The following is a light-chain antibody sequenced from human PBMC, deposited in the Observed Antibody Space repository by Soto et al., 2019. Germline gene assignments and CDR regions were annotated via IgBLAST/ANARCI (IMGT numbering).Light chain of an antibody. CDR2: DAS. CDR1: QSVSSY. Sequence: EILLTQSPATLSLSPGERATLSCWASQSVSSYLDWYQQKPGQAPRLLIYDASNRATGIPDRFSGGGYGTDLTITISSIETEDFEVYYCQQRSNLPPTFGHGTRLEIK. CDR3: QQRSNLPPT. V-gene: IGKV3-11*01. J-gene: IGKJ5*01.